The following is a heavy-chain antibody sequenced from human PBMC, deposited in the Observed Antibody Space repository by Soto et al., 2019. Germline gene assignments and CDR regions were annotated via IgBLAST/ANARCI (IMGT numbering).Heavy chain of an antibody. CDR2: IFSGGST. D-gene: IGHD1-26*01. Sequence: EVQLVESGGGLIQPGGSLRLSCAASGFTVSDDYMSWVRQAPGKGLEWVSVIFSGGSTFYADSVKGRFTISRDNSKNTVFLQMNSLIADDTAVYYCARVGSRSLTKYWGQGTLVTVSA. CDR1: GFTVSDDY. J-gene: IGHJ4*02. V-gene: IGHV3-53*01. CDR3: ARVGSRSLTKY.